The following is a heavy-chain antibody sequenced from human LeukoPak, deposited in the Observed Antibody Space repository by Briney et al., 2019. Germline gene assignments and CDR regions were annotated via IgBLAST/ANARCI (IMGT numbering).Heavy chain of an antibody. Sequence: PGGSLRLSCAASGFTFSSYSMNWVRQAPGKGLEWVSSISSSSSYIYYADSVKGRFTISRDNAKNSLYLQMNSLRAEDTAVHYCARASITMVRGVIITAPYYYGMDVWGQGTTVTVSS. CDR1: GFTFSSYS. CDR3: ARASITMVRGVIITAPYYYGMDV. D-gene: IGHD3-10*01. V-gene: IGHV3-21*01. CDR2: ISSSSSYI. J-gene: IGHJ6*02.